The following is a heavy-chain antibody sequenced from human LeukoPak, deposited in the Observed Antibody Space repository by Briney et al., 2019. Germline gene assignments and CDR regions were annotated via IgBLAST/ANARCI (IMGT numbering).Heavy chain of an antibody. D-gene: IGHD3-9*01. J-gene: IGHJ4*02. Sequence: ASVKVSCKASGYTFTGYYMHWVRQAPGQGLEWMGWINPNRGGTNYAQKFQGRVTMTRDTSISTAYMELSRLRSDDTAVYYCARDSGYFDWLPDYWGQGTLVTVSS. V-gene: IGHV1-2*02. CDR1: GYTFTGYY. CDR2: INPNRGGT. CDR3: ARDSGYFDWLPDY.